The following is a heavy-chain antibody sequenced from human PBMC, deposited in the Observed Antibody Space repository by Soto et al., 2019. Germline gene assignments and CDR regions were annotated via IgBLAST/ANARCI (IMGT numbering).Heavy chain of an antibody. V-gene: IGHV1-3*01. D-gene: IGHD3-22*01. CDR2: INAGNGNT. J-gene: IGHJ4*02. Sequence: ASVKVSCKASGYTFTSYAMHWVRQAPGQRLEWMGWINAGNGNTKYSQKFQGRVTITRDTSASTAYMELSGLRSEDTAVYYCAVVEYYYDSSGYSSFDYWGQGTLVTVSS. CDR1: GYTFTSYA. CDR3: AVVEYYYDSSGYSSFDY.